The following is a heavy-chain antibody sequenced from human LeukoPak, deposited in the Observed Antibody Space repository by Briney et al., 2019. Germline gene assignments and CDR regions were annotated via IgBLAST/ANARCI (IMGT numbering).Heavy chain of an antibody. CDR1: GFTVSSNY. CDR2: IYSGGST. J-gene: IGHJ3*02. CDR3: AREGLGEPITMIVVVITTGNDAFDI. V-gene: IGHV3-66*01. Sequence: GGSLRLSCAASGFTVSSNYMSWVRQAPGKGLEWVSVIYSGGSTYYADSVKGRFTISRDNSKNTLYLQMNSLRAEDTAVYYCAREGLGEPITMIVVVITTGNDAFDIWGQGTMVTVSS. D-gene: IGHD3-22*01.